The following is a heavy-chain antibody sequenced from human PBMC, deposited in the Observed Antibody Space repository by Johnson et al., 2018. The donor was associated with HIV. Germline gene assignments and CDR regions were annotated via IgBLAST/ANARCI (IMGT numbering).Heavy chain of an antibody. J-gene: IGHJ3*02. Sequence: VQLVESGGRVVRPGGSLRLSCAASGFTFDDYGMSGVRQAPGKGLEWVSAINWHGGNKEYADSIQGRTTISRENDKNSMYLQMNSLRAEETALYYCARSVWYYDSSAYYYLDSFDIWGQGTMVTVSS. CDR2: INWHGGNK. CDR3: ARSVWYYDSSAYYYLDSFDI. CDR1: GFTFDDYG. D-gene: IGHD3-22*01. V-gene: IGHV3-20*04.